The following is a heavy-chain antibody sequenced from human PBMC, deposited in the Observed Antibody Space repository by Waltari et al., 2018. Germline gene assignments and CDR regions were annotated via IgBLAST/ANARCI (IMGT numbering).Heavy chain of an antibody. J-gene: IGHJ1*01. CDR3: ARATRAVAGMYFQH. CDR2: IYHRGGT. D-gene: IGHD6-19*01. CDR1: GYSISSVYY. Sequence: QVQLQESGPGLVKPAETLSLTCAVSGYSISSVYYLGWIRQPPGKGLEWIGSIYHRGGTYYNPSLKSRVTISVDTSKNQFSLKLSSVTAADTAVYYCARATRAVAGMYFQHWGQGTLVTVSS. V-gene: IGHV4-38-2*01.